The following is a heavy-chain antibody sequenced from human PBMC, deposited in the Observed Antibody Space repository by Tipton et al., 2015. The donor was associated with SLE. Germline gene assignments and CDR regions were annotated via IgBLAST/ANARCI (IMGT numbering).Heavy chain of an antibody. D-gene: IGHD6-13*01. Sequence: TLSLTCTVSGGSISSGSYYWSWIRQPAGKGLEWIGRIYTSGSTNYNPSLKSRVTISVATSKNQFSLKLSSVTAADTAVYYCARFSRMGQQLVWYYYGMDVWGQGTTVTVSS. V-gene: IGHV4-61*02. J-gene: IGHJ6*02. CDR3: ARFSRMGQQLVWYYYGMDV. CDR2: IYTSGST. CDR1: GGSISSGSYY.